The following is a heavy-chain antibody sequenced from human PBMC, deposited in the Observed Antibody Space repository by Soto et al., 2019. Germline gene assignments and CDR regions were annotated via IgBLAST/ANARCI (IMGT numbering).Heavy chain of an antibody. CDR2: ISAHNGNT. Sequence: QVNLVQSGAEVKKPGASVKVSCKGSGYAFTTYGITWVRQATGQGLEWMGWISAHNGNTNYAQKLQGRVTVTRDTSTSTAYMELRSLRSDDTAVYYCARGRYGDYWGQGAMVTVSS. CDR1: GYAFTTYG. D-gene: IGHD1-1*01. V-gene: IGHV1-18*01. J-gene: IGHJ4*02. CDR3: ARGRYGDY.